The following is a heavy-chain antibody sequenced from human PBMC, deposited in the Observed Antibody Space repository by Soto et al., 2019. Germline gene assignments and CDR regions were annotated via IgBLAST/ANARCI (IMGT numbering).Heavy chain of an antibody. CDR2: IYNSGIT. CDR3: ARCVTVFGLVSRFWFDP. V-gene: IGHV4-30-4*01. Sequence: PSETLSLTCTVSGGSISSGDYSWSWIRQSPGKRLEWFGYIYNSGITYYNPSLKSRVVISIDTSRNQFSLRLNSLTAADRAVYFCARCVTVFGLVSRFWFDPWGQGTVVTVSS. CDR1: GGSISSGDYS. J-gene: IGHJ5*02. D-gene: IGHD3-3*01.